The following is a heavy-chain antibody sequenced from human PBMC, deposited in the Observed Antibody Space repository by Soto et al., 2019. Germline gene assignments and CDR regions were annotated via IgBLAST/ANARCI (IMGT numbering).Heavy chain of an antibody. Sequence: QVQLVESGGGVVQPGRSLRLSCAASGFTFSSYAMHWVRQAPGKGLEWVAVISYDGSHKYYADSVKGRFTISRDNSKNTLYLQMNSLRAEDTAVYYCARGSEVGSSWYSTKGYWGQGTLVTVSS. D-gene: IGHD6-13*01. V-gene: IGHV3-30-3*01. J-gene: IGHJ4*02. CDR1: GFTFSSYA. CDR3: ARGSEVGSSWYSTKGY. CDR2: ISYDGSHK.